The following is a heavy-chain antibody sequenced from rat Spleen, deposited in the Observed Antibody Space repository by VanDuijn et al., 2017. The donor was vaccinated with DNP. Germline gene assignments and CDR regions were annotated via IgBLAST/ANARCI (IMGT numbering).Heavy chain of an antibody. Sequence: VQLVESGGGLVQPGKSLKLSCSASGFTFSSYGMHWIRQAPGKGLDWVAYISSSSGTVYADAVKGRFTISRDNAKNTLYLQLNSLKSEDTAIYYCTTGGYLRDWYFEFWGPGTMVTVSS. V-gene: IGHV5-62*01. CDR3: TTGGYLRDWYFEF. CDR1: GFTFSSYG. J-gene: IGHJ1*01. D-gene: IGHD2-2*01. CDR2: ISSSSGT.